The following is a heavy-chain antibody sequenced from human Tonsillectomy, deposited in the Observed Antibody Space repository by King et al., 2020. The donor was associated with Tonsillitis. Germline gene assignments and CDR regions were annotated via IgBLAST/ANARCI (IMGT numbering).Heavy chain of an antibody. CDR3: ATSGLADYFLDY. V-gene: IGHV3-21*01. D-gene: IGHD2/OR15-2a*01. J-gene: IGHJ4*02. CDR2: ISSMTSSI. Sequence: VQLVESGGGLVKPGGSLRLSCAASGFTFSTYSMNWVRQAPGKGLEWVSSISSMTSSIYYADSLKGRFTISRDNAKNSLYLQMNSLRAEDTAVYYCATSGLADYFLDYWGQGTLVTVSS. CDR1: GFTFSTYS.